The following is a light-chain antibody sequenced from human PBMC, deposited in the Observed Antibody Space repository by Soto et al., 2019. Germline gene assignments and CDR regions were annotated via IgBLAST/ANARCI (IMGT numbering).Light chain of an antibody. CDR3: QQSYSTPPT. Sequence: DIQMTQSPSSLSASVGDRVTITCRASQNITNFLNLYQQKPGKAPKLLIYAASSLQSGVPSRFSGSGSGTDFTHTISSLQPEDFATYYCQQSYSTPPTFGQGTKVDIK. CDR2: AAS. J-gene: IGKJ1*01. CDR1: QNITNF. V-gene: IGKV1-39*01.